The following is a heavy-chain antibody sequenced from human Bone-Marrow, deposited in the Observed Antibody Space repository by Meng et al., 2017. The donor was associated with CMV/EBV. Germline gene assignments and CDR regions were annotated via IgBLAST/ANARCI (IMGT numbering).Heavy chain of an antibody. CDR3: ARDPATGPRGDHFDY. CDR1: GGSISSYY. D-gene: IGHD3-16*01. J-gene: IGHJ4*02. Sequence: SETLSLTCNVSGGSISSYYWSWIRQPPGKGLEWIGFMNSGGSANYNASLRSRVTISVDMSRNQFSLRLSSVTAADTAVYYCARDPATGPRGDHFDYWGQGILVTVSS. V-gene: IGHV4-59*01. CDR2: MNSGGSA.